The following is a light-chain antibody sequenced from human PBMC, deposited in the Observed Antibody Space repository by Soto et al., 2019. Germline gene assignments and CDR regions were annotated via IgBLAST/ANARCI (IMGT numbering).Light chain of an antibody. V-gene: IGLV1-51*02. CDR3: GTWDTSLSAVV. Sequence: QSVLTQPPSVSAAPGQKVTISCSGRSSNIGHNYVSWYQQLPGTAPRLLIYENNKRPSGIPDRFSGSKSGTSATLGITGLQTGDEADYYCGTWDTSLSAVVFGGGTKVTVL. CDR1: SSNIGHNY. CDR2: ENN. J-gene: IGLJ3*02.